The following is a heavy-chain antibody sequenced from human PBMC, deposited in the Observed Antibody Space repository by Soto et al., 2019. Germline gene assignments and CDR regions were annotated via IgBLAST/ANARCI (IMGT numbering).Heavy chain of an antibody. D-gene: IGHD3-10*01. V-gene: IGHV3-74*01. J-gene: IGHJ4*02. CDR3: XXXXXXTIWPFGY. Sequence: EVQLVESGGGLVQPGGSLRLSCAASGFTFSSYWMHWVRQAPGKGLVWVSRINSDGSSTSYADSVKGRFTISRDNAKXXXXXXXXXXXXXXXXXXXXXXXXXXTIWPFGYWGQGTLVTVSS. CDR2: INSDGSST. CDR1: GFTFSSYW.